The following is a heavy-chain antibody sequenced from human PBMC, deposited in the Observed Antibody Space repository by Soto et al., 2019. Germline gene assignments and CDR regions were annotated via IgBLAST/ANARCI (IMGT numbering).Heavy chain of an antibody. J-gene: IGHJ4*02. V-gene: IGHV1-69*01. CDR3: SSAWDYCGNAFHY. CDR2: IIPIFGTA. Sequence: QVQLVQSGAEVKKPGSSVKVSCKASGGTFSSYDISWVRQAPGQGLEWMGGIIPIFGTANYAQKFQGRVTITADESTSTPYRELSSLRSEYSSVYDCSSAWDYCGNAFHYWGQGTLVTVSS. D-gene: IGHD4-17*01. CDR1: GGTFSSYD.